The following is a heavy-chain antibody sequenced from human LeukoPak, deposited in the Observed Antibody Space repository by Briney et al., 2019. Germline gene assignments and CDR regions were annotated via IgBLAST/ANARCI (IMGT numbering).Heavy chain of an antibody. J-gene: IGHJ4*02. D-gene: IGHD5-18*01. CDR3: ARQSGYSDSSGYAQ. V-gene: IGHV4-61*02. Sequence: PSETLSLTCSVSGASISYGSYYWTWIRQPAGKGLEWIGRIHTSGSTNYNPSLKSRVFISVDMSKNQFSLKLSSVTAADRAVYYCARQSGYSDSSGYAQWGQGALVTVFS. CDR2: IHTSGST. CDR1: GASISYGSYY.